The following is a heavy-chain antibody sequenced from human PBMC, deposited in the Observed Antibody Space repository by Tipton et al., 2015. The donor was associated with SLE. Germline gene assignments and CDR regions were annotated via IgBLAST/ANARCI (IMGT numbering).Heavy chain of an antibody. CDR1: GFTFSNYA. V-gene: IGHV3-23*01. CDR2: ISGGGGST. CDR3: ARDNDYGRSVLYYGMDV. D-gene: IGHD4-17*01. Sequence: SLRLSCAASGFTFSNYAMSWVRQAPGKGPEWVSFISGGGGSTYYADSVKGRFTISRDNAKNSLYLQMNSLRAEDTAVYYCARDNDYGRSVLYYGMDVWGQGTTVTVSS. J-gene: IGHJ6*02.